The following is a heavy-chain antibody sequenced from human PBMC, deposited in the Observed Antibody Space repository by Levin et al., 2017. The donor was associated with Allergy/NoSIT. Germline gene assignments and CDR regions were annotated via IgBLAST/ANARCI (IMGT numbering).Heavy chain of an antibody. Sequence: EASVKVSCKASGYTFTSYGISWVRQAPGQGLEWMGWISAYNGNTNYAQKLQGRVTMTTDTSTSTAYMELRSLRSDDTAVYYCARDLYYDSSGYDRPGYWGQGTLVTVSS. CDR1: GYTFTSYG. J-gene: IGHJ4*02. D-gene: IGHD3-22*01. CDR2: ISAYNGNT. V-gene: IGHV1-18*01. CDR3: ARDLYYDSSGYDRPGY.